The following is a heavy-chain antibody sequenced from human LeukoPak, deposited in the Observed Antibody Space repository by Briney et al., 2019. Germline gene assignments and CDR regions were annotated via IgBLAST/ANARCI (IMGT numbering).Heavy chain of an antibody. CDR3: ARGGSYLSAFDI. J-gene: IGHJ3*02. D-gene: IGHD1-26*01. CDR2: IGTAGEI. CDR1: GFTFSSYD. V-gene: IGHV3-13*01. Sequence: GGSLRLSCAASGFTFSSYDMHWVRQATGKGLEWVSAIGTAGEIYYPGSVKGRFTISRDNSKNTLYLQMNSLRAEDTAVYYCARGGSYLSAFDIWGQGTMVTVSS.